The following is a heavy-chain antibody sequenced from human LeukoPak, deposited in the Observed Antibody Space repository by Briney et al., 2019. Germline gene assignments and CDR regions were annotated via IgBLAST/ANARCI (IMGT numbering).Heavy chain of an antibody. D-gene: IGHD3-16*01. CDR1: GFTFSSYG. Sequence: GGSLRLSCAASGFTFSSYGMHWVRQAPGKGLEWVAFIRYDGSNKYYADSVKGRFTISRDNSKNTLYLQMNSLRAEDTAVYYCAKGGERGTYYFDSWGQGALVTVSS. J-gene: IGHJ4*02. CDR2: IRYDGSNK. CDR3: AKGGERGTYYFDS. V-gene: IGHV3-30*02.